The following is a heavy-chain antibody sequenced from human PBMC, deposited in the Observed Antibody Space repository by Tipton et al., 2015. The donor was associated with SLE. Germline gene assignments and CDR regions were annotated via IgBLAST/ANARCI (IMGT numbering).Heavy chain of an antibody. CDR1: GGSISSYY. V-gene: IGHV4-59*08. CDR3: ARGGTDYGDPSWFDP. D-gene: IGHD4-17*01. J-gene: IGHJ5*02. Sequence: TLSLTCTVSGGSISSYYWSWIRQPPGKGLEWIGYIYYSGSTYYNPSLKSRVTISVDTSKNQFSLKLSSVTAADTAVYYCARGGTDYGDPSWFDPWGQGTLVTVSS. CDR2: IYYSGST.